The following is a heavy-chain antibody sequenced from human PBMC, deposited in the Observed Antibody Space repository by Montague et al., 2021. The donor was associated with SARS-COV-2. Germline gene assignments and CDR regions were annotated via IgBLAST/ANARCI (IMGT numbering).Heavy chain of an antibody. CDR1: GFTFSDYY. Sequence: SLRLSCAASGFTFSDYYMSWIRQAPGKGLEWVSYISSSGGTIYYADSVKGRFTISRDNAKNSLYLQMNSLRAEDTAVYYCARVKQQLVVYYYYYMDVWGKGTTATVSS. CDR3: ARVKQQLVVYYYYYMDV. J-gene: IGHJ6*03. CDR2: ISSSGGTI. V-gene: IGHV3-11*01. D-gene: IGHD6-13*01.